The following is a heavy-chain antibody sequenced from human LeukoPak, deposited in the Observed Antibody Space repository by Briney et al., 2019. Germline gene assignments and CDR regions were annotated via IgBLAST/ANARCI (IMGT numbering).Heavy chain of an antibody. V-gene: IGHV3-23*01. D-gene: IGHD3-3*01. CDR1: GFTFGSYA. J-gene: IGHJ4*02. CDR2: ISGGGGDA. Sequence: GGSLRLSCAASGFTFGSYAMTWVRQAPGKGLEWVSVISGGGGDANYADSVKGRFTISRDNAKNTLYLQMNSLRAEDTAVYYCAAGVVRPYWGQGTLVTVSS. CDR3: AAGVVRPY.